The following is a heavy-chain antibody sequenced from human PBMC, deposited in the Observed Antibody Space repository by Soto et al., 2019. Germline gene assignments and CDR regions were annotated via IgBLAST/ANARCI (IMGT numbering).Heavy chain of an antibody. CDR3: SSPRHSGKSVDY. Sequence: EVQLVESGGGLFKPGGSLRLTCVASDFAFSNYWMHWFRQAPGKGLEWVGRIKSKHDGGTIDYADPVEGRFTISRDDSRDTLYLQLNSLKTEDTAVYYCSSPRHSGKSVDYWGQGTLVTVSS. D-gene: IGHD3-10*01. V-gene: IGHV3-15*07. CDR2: IKSKHDGGTI. J-gene: IGHJ4*02. CDR1: DFAFSNYW.